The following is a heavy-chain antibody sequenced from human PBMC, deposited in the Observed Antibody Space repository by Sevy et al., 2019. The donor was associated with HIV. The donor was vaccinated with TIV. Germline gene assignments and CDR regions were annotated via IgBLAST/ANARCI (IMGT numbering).Heavy chain of an antibody. CDR3: AREEYFYGSGTYGYGMDV. J-gene: IGHJ6*02. Sequence: SETLSLTCAVSGGSIRSSHWWSWVRQSPGKGLEWIGEIYYSGSRNYNPSPKSRLTISVDTSNNLFSLRLSSVTAADTAVYYCAREEYFYGSGTYGYGMDVWGQGTTVTVSS. CDR1: GGSIRSSHW. CDR2: IYYSGSR. D-gene: IGHD3-10*01. V-gene: IGHV4-4*02.